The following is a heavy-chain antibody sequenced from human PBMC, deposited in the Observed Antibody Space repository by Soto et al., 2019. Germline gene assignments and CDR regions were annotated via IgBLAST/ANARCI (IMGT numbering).Heavy chain of an antibody. CDR1: GLTFGSRA. V-gene: IGHV3-23*01. CDR2: IGGRGNSA. Sequence: LRLSCVASGLTFGSRAMNWVRQAPGKGLEWVSVIGGRGNSAYYADSVQGRFTISRDNSKNTLSLQMSSLTADDTAIYYCVREGRGSFDFWGRGTMVTVSS. D-gene: IGHD5-12*01. J-gene: IGHJ3*01. CDR3: VREGRGSFDF.